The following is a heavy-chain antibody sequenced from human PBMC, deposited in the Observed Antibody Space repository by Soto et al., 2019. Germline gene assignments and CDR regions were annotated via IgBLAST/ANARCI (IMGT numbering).Heavy chain of an antibody. J-gene: IGHJ4*02. CDR2: IDTDGSTT. Sequence: PGGSLRLSCATSGFTFSNYWMHWVRQVPGRGLVWVSRIDTDGSTTSYADFAKGRFTISRDNAKSTLSLQMNSLRAEDTAIYYCACSRRPARLGPKGAIDYWGQGTLVTASS. CDR3: ACSRRPARLGPKGAIDY. V-gene: IGHV3-74*01. CDR1: GFTFSNYW. D-gene: IGHD2-15*01.